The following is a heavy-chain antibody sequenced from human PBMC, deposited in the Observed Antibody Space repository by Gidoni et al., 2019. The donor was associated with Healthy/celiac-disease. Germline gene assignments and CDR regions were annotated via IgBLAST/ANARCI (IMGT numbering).Heavy chain of an antibody. CDR2: INHSGST. CDR1: GWSFRGYY. CDR3: ARGGDSRQRLGPFDP. V-gene: IGHV4-34*01. D-gene: IGHD6-13*01. J-gene: IGHJ5*02. Sequence: QVQLQQWGAGLLKPSETLSLTCPVYGWSFRGYYGSWIRQPPGKGLEWIVEINHSGSTNYNPSLKSRVTISVDTSKNQFSLKLSSVTAADTAVYYCARGGDSRQRLGPFDPWGQGTLVTVSS.